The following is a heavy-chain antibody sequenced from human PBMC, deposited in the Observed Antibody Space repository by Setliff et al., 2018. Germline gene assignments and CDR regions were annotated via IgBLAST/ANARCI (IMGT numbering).Heavy chain of an antibody. J-gene: IGHJ6*02. V-gene: IGHV1-18*01. CDR1: GYTFTSYG. CDR3: ARVGSSSWLHPDVYYYYGMDV. CDR2: ISAYNGNT. D-gene: IGHD6-13*01. Sequence: ASVKVSCKASGYTFTSYGISWVRQAPGQGLEWMGWISAYNGNTNYAQKHQGRVTMTTDTSTSTAYMELRSLRSDDTAVYYCARVGSSSWLHPDVYYYYGMDVWGQGTTVTVS.